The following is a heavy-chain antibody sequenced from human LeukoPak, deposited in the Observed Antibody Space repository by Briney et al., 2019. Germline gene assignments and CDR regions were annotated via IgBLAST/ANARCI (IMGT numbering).Heavy chain of an antibody. J-gene: IGHJ4*02. Sequence: ASVKVSCKASGGTFSSYAISWVRQAPGQGLEWMGRIIPIFGTANYAQKFQGRVTITTDESTSTAYMELSSLRSEDTAVYYCTLNDYGTEGYYFDYWGQGTLVTVSS. D-gene: IGHD4-17*01. CDR2: IIPIFGTA. CDR1: GGTFSSYA. CDR3: TLNDYGTEGYYFDY. V-gene: IGHV1-69*05.